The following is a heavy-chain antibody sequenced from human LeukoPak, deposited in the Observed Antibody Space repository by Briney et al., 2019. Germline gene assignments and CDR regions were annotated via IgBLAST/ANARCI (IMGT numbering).Heavy chain of an antibody. CDR3: ARWDIRGTGHQFDY. CDR2: INQEGSAK. CDR1: GFTLSGHW. V-gene: IGHV3-7*01. J-gene: IGHJ4*02. D-gene: IGHD7-27*01. Sequence: GGSLRLSCAASGFTLSGHWMTWVRQAPGKGLEWVANINQEGSAKYYVDSVKGRFTISRDNAKNSMYLQRNSLRDEDTAVYYCARWDIRGTGHQFDYWGQGTLVTVSS.